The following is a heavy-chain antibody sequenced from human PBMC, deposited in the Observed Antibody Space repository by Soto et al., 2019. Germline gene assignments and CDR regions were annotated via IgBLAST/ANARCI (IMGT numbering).Heavy chain of an antibody. CDR2: ISSSSSTI. CDR3: ARELGYCSSTSCYDRGDY. V-gene: IGHV3-48*01. J-gene: IGHJ4*02. D-gene: IGHD2-2*01. CDR1: GFTFSSYS. Sequence: EVQLVESGGGLVQPGGSRRLSCAASGFTFSSYSMNWVRQAPGKGLERVSYISSSSSTIYYADSVKGRFTISRDNAKNSLYLQMNSLRAEDTAVYYCARELGYCSSTSCYDRGDYWGQGTLVTVSS.